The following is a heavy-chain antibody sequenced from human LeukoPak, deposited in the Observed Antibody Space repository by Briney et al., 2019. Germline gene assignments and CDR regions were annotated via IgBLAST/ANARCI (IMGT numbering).Heavy chain of an antibody. CDR2: INHSGST. V-gene: IGHV4-34*01. CDR1: GGSFSGYY. CDR3: ARGRAVTKYQGLIDH. Sequence: SETLSLTCAVYGGSFSGYYWTWIRQPPGKGLEWIGEINHSGSTNHNPSLKSRVTISVDTSKNQFSLKLSSVTAADTAVYYCARGRAVTKYQGLIDHWGQGALVTVSS. D-gene: IGHD4-17*01. J-gene: IGHJ4*02.